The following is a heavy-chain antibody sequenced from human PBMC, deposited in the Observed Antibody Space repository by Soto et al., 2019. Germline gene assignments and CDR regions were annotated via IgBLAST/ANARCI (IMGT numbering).Heavy chain of an antibody. CDR2: ISHTGNA. V-gene: IGHV4-31*02. CDR3: AGWELRDFDS. D-gene: IGHD1-7*01. CDR1: GASVSTDIYF. Sequence: PSETLSLTCSVSGASVSTDIYFWSWIRHHPGKGLEWIGYISHTGNAFYNPSLEGRVSISIDTSTDKFSLRLNSLTAADTAVYYCAGWELRDFDSWGQGLLVTV. J-gene: IGHJ4*02.